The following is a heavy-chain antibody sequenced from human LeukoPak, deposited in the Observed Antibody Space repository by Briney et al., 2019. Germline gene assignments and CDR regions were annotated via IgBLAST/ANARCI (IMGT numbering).Heavy chain of an antibody. CDR1: GFTFSSYW. D-gene: IGHD6-13*01. J-gene: IGHJ4*02. V-gene: IGHV3-74*01. CDR3: ARDSPLVAAAASFDY. Sequence: GGSLRLSCAASGFTFSSYWMHWVRQAPGKGLVWVSRIKSDGSNTNYADSVKGRFTISRDNAKNTLHLQMNSLRAEDTAVYYCARDSPLVAAAASFDYWGQGTLVTVSS. CDR2: IKSDGSNT.